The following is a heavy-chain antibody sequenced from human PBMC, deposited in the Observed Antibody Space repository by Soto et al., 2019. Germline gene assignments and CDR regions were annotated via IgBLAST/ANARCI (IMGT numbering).Heavy chain of an antibody. CDR1: GFTFSSNS. CDR2: ISSSSSYI. Sequence: EVQLVESGGGLVKPGGSLRLSCAASGFTFSSNSMHWVRQAPGKGLEWVSSISSSSSYIYYADSVKGRFTISRDNAKNSLYLQMNSLRAEDTAVYYRARDPRHFIAAHYFDYWGEGTLVTASS. J-gene: IGHJ4*02. CDR3: ARDPRHFIAAHYFDY. D-gene: IGHD6-13*01. V-gene: IGHV3-21*01.